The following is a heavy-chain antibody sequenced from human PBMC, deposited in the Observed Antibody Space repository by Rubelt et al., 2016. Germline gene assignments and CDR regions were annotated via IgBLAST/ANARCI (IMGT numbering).Heavy chain of an antibody. J-gene: IGHJ4*02. D-gene: IGHD3-9*01. CDR2: IYYSGST. CDR1: GGSISSYY. CDR3: ARSYYDILTGYYSPFNY. V-gene: IGHV4-59*12. Sequence: QVRLQESGPGLVKPSETLSLTCTVSGGSISSYYWSWIRQPPGKGLEWIGYIYYSGSTNYNPSLKSRVTISVETSTNQLNWKLSSVTAADTAVYYCARSYYDILTGYYSPFNYWGQGTLVTVSS.